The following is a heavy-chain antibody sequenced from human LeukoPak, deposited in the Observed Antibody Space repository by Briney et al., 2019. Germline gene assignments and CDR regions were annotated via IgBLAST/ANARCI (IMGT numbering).Heavy chain of an antibody. CDR1: GFTFSSYD. CDR3: ARGTGANPNIYHGMDV. D-gene: IGHD1-1*01. V-gene: IGHV3-13*01. Sequence: PGGSLRLSCAASGFTFSSYDMHWVRQATGKGLEWVSAIGTAGDTYYPGSVKGRFTISRENAKNSLYLQMNSLRAGDTAVYYCARGTGANPNIYHGMDVWGQGTTVTVSS. J-gene: IGHJ6*02. CDR2: IGTAGDT.